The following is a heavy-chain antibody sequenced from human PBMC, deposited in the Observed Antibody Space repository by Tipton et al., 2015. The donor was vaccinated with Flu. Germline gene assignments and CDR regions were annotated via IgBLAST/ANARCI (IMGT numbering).Heavy chain of an antibody. Sequence: TLSLTCDVSTGSVSGYYWSWIRQSPKRGLEWIGYIHYTGSTNYNPSLKSRVSMPVDTSKNQFSLKMTSLTAADTAVYYCARHFYDSSGYYCLDYWGQGLLVTVSS. CDR1: TGSVSGYY. D-gene: IGHD3-22*01. CDR3: ARHFYDSSGYYCLDY. J-gene: IGHJ4*02. CDR2: IHYTGST. V-gene: IGHV4-59*08.